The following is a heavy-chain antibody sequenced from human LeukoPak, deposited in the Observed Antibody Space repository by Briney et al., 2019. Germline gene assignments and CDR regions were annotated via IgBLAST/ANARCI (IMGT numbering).Heavy chain of an antibody. CDR1: GFTFSSYS. CDR2: ISSNSSYI. CDR3: AKGRSNYRPLN. V-gene: IGHV3-21*01. J-gene: IGHJ4*02. D-gene: IGHD4/OR15-4a*01. Sequence: PGGSLRLSCAASGFTFSSYSMNWVRQAPGKGLEWVSSISSNSSYIYYADSVKGRFTISRDNSKNTLYLQMNSLRAEDTAVYYCAKGRSNYRPLNWGQGTLVTVSS.